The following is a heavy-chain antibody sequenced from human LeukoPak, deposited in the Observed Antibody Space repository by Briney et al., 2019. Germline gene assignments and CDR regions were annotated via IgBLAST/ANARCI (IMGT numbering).Heavy chain of an antibody. CDR1: GYTFTSYG. CDR2: INAGNGNT. J-gene: IGHJ4*02. D-gene: IGHD5-12*01. Sequence: GASVKVSCKASGYTFTSYGISWVRQAPGQRLEWMGWINAGNGNTKCSQKFQGRVTITRDTSASTAYMELSSLRSEDTAVYSCARGVATNRYYFDYWGQGTLVTVSS. V-gene: IGHV1-3*01. CDR3: ARGVATNRYYFDY.